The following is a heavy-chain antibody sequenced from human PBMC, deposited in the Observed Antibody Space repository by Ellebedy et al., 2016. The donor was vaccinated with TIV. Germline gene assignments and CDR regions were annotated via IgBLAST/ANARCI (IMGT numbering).Heavy chain of an antibody. J-gene: IGHJ4*02. CDR3: ASSRYHYYLGNTIFVY. V-gene: IGHV3-23*01. Sequence: GESLKISCAASGFIFSSYAMSWVRQAPGKGLEWVSGISGSATSTAYADSVRGRFTISRDNSKNTLYLQMNSLRAEETAVYYCASSRYHYYLGNTIFVYWGQGTLVTVSS. CDR2: ISGSATST. CDR1: GFIFSSYA. D-gene: IGHD3-10*01.